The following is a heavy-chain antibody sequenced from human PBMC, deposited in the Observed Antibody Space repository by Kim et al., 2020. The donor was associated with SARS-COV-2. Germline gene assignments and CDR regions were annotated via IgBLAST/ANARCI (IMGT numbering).Heavy chain of an antibody. CDR3: ARRGVLTGYLTFDY. D-gene: IGHD3-9*01. Sequence: NPSLKSRVTISVDTSKNQFSLKLSSVTAADTAVYYCARRGVLTGYLTFDYWGQGTLVTVSS. J-gene: IGHJ4*02. V-gene: IGHV4-39*01.